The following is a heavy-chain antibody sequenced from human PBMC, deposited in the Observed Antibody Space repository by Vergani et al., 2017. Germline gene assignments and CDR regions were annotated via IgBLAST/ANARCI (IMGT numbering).Heavy chain of an antibody. D-gene: IGHD6-19*01. CDR1: GGSISSGGYY. V-gene: IGHV4-31*11. CDR3: ARDRGGWGEFDY. J-gene: IGHJ4*02. CDR2: IYYYGPT. Sequence: QVQLQESGPGLVKPSQTLSLTCAVSGGSISSGGYYWSWIRQLPGRGLEWIGYIYYYGPTYYNPSLSLKSRVTISVDTSKNQFSLKLSSVTAADTAVYYCARDRGGWGEFDYWGQGTLVTVSS.